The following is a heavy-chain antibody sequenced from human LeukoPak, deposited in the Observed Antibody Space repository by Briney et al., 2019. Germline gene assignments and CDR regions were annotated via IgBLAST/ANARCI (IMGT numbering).Heavy chain of an antibody. V-gene: IGHV3-21*01. CDR1: GFTFTSYS. J-gene: IGHJ4*02. CDR2: ISSSGNYI. CDR3: ARGGRGTIIMIVVAALDN. Sequence: GGSLRLSCAASGFTFTSYSMNWVRQAPGKGLEWVSSISSSGNYIYYADSVKGRFTISRDNARNSLYLQMNSLRAEDTAVYYCARGGRGTIIMIVVAALDNWGQGTLVTVSS. D-gene: IGHD3-22*01.